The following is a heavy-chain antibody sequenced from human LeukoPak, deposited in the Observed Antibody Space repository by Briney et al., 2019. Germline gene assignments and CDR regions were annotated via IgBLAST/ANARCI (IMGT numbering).Heavy chain of an antibody. D-gene: IGHD3-16*01. CDR1: GFTVSNNY. CDR2: IYAGGST. Sequence: AGGSLRLSCAASGFTVSNNYMNWVRQAPGKGLEWVSVIYAGGSTYYGDSVKGRFTISRDNSKNTLYLQMNSLRADDTAMYYCATAYNGGYFDYWGQGTLVTVSS. V-gene: IGHV3-53*01. CDR3: ATAYNGGYFDY. J-gene: IGHJ4*02.